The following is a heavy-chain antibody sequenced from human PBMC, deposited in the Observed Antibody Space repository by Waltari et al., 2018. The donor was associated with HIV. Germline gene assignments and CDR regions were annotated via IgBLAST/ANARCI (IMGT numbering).Heavy chain of an antibody. CDR3: TRLVAAVAGTGY. V-gene: IGHV3-73*01. D-gene: IGHD6-19*01. CDR1: GFTFSGST. Sequence: EVQLVVSGGGLVQPGGSLTLSCAASGFTFSGSTMHWVRQASGKGLVGVGRIRTKANSYATEYAASVKGRFIISRDDSKNTSYLQMNNRKTEDTAVYYCTRLVAAVAGTGYWGQGTLVTVSS. CDR2: IRTKANSYAT. J-gene: IGHJ4*02.